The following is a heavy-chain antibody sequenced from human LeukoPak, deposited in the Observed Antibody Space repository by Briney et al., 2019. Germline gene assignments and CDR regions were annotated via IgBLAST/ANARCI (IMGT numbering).Heavy chain of an antibody. CDR1: GFTVSSNY. J-gene: IGHJ4*02. D-gene: IGHD3-3*01. Sequence: PGGSLRLSCAASGFTVSSNYMSWVRQAPGKGLEWVSAIYSGGSTYYADSVKGRFTISRDNSKNTLYLQMNSLRAEDTAVYYCARCDFWSGYYCDYWGQGTLVTVSS. CDR3: ARCDFWSGYYCDY. V-gene: IGHV3-66*01. CDR2: IYSGGST.